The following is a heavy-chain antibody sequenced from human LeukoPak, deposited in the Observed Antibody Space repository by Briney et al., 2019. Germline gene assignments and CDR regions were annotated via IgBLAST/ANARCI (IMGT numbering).Heavy chain of an antibody. Sequence: PSETLSLTRTVSGGSISSYYWSWIRQPAGKGLEWIGRIYTSGSTNYNPSLKSRVTISVDTSKNQFSLKLSSVTAADTAVYYCARGSRGVVAAVHWFDPWGQGTLVTVSS. J-gene: IGHJ5*02. CDR2: IYTSGST. CDR3: ARGSRGVVAAVHWFDP. D-gene: IGHD2-15*01. CDR1: GGSISSYY. V-gene: IGHV4-4*07.